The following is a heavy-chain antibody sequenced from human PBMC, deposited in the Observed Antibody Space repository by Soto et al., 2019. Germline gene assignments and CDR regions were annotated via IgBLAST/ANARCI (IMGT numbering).Heavy chain of an antibody. J-gene: IGHJ6*02. CDR1: GYTFTSFY. V-gene: IGHV1-46*01. CDR3: ASSPAFSSSWYGIPPDPSHGMDV. D-gene: IGHD6-13*01. CDR2: INPSGGIT. Sequence: QMQLVQSGAEVKRPGASVRVSCKSSGYTFTSFYIHWVRQAPGQGLEWMGIINPSGGITNFAQRFQGRVTTNRDMSKKTHYLELSSLKSDEPAVYYCASSPAFSSSWYGIPPDPSHGMDVWGQGTTVTVS.